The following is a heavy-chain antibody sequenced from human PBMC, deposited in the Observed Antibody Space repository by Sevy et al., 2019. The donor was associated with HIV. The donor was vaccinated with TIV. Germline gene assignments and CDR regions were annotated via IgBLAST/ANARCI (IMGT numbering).Heavy chain of an antibody. J-gene: IGHJ4*02. D-gene: IGHD3-22*01. CDR3: ARDEGYDSSGYYYDRYFDY. V-gene: IGHV3-21*01. CDR1: GFTFSSHS. Sequence: GGSLRLSCAASGFTFSSHSMNWVRQAPGKGLEWVSSISSSSSYIYYADSVKGRFTISRDKAKNSLYLQMNSLRAEDTAVYYCARDEGYDSSGYYYDRYFDYWGQGTLVTVSS. CDR2: ISSSSSYI.